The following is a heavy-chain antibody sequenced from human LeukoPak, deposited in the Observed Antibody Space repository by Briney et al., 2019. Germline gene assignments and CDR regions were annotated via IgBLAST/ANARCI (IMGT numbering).Heavy chain of an antibody. CDR3: ARDLSSSWTSKRYYFDY. CDR2: INPNSGGT. V-gene: IGHV1-2*02. Sequence: ASVKVSCKASGYTFTGYYMHWVRQAPGQGLEWMGWINPNSGGTNYAQKFQGRVTMTRDTSISTAYMELSRLRFDDTAVYYCARDLSSSWTSKRYYFDYWGQGTLVTVSS. D-gene: IGHD6-13*01. J-gene: IGHJ4*02. CDR1: GYTFTGYY.